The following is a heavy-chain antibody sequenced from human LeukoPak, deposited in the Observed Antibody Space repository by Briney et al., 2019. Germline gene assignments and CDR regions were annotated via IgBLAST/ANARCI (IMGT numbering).Heavy chain of an antibody. CDR2: IKQDGSEK. Sequence: GGSLRLSCAASGFIFSSYWMSWVRQAPGKGLEWVANIKQDGSEKYYVDSVKGRFTISRDNAKNSLYLQMNSLRAEDTAVYYCARVGDSSGYQVDYWGQGTLVTVSS. J-gene: IGHJ4*02. D-gene: IGHD3-22*01. V-gene: IGHV3-7*01. CDR3: ARVGDSSGYQVDY. CDR1: GFIFSSYW.